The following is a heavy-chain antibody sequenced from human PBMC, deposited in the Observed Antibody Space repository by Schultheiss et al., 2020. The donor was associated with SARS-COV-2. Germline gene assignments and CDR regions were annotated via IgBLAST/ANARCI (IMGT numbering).Heavy chain of an antibody. CDR2: ISSSSSTI. CDR1: GFTFSNAW. D-gene: IGHD6-6*01. Sequence: GGSLRLSCAASGFTFSNAWMSWVRQAPGKGLEWVSYISSSSSTIYYADSVKGRFTISRDNAKNSLYLQMNSLRAEDTAVYYCARDGASGAARHFDYWGQGTLVTVSS. V-gene: IGHV3-48*01. J-gene: IGHJ4*02. CDR3: ARDGASGAARHFDY.